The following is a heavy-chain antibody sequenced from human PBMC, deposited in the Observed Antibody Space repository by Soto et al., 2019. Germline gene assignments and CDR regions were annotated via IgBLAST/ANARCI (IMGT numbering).Heavy chain of an antibody. CDR1: GFTFRTHT. CDR2: ISSGGTYL. CDR3: VKGGEDIASPYGMDV. V-gene: IGHV3-21*06. Sequence: GGSLRLSCAGSGFTFRTHTLVWVRQAPGKGLEWVSSISSGGTYLEYAHSVKGRFAISRDDAKDSVFLQMNSLKTDDTAVYYCVKGGEDIASPYGMDVWGQGTTVTVSS. D-gene: IGHD3-16*01. J-gene: IGHJ6*02.